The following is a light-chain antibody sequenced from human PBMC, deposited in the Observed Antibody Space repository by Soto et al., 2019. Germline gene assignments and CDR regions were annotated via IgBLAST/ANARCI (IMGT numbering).Light chain of an antibody. CDR1: QSIKNY. CDR2: AAS. J-gene: IGKJ1*01. CDR3: KQSYRTPRT. V-gene: IGKV1-39*01. Sequence: DIQMTQSPSSLSASVGDSVTITCRTSQSIKNYLNWYQQKPGKAPKLLIYAASSLHSGVPSRFSGSRSGTDFTLTISSLQPEDFATYYCKQSYRTPRTFGQGTKVEIK.